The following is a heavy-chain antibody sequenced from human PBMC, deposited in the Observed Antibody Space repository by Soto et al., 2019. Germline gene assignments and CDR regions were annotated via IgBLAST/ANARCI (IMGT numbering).Heavy chain of an antibody. V-gene: IGHV5-51*01. Sequence: GESLKISCKASGYRFTSYWIAWVRQMPGKGLEWMGIIFPGDSETRYSPSFQGQVIISADKSISTVYLQWSSLKASDTAMYYCARHPAVSGDYRGQGTLVTVSS. CDR1: GYRFTSYW. CDR2: IFPGDSET. D-gene: IGHD6-19*01. CDR3: ARHPAVSGDY. J-gene: IGHJ4*02.